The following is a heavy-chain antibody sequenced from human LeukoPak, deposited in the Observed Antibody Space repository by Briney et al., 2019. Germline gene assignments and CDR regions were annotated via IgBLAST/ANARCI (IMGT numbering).Heavy chain of an antibody. D-gene: IGHD2-2*01. V-gene: IGHV4-34*09. Sequence: SSETLSLTCAVYGGSFSGYYWSWIRQPPGKGLEWIGYIYYSGSTYYNPSLKSRVTISVDTSKNQFSLKLSSVTAADTAVYYCAREGTRGYCSSTSCYNWFDPWGQGTLVTVSS. CDR3: AREGTRGYCSSTSCYNWFDP. CDR2: IYYSGST. CDR1: GGSFSGYY. J-gene: IGHJ5*02.